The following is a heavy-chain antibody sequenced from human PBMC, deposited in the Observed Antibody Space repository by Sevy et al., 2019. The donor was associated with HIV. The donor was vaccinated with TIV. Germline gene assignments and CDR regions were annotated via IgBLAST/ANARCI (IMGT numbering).Heavy chain of an antibody. CDR2: IYYSGST. J-gene: IGHJ3*02. CDR3: AREGYITMVRGVIITGAFDI. V-gene: IGHV4-59*01. CDR1: GGSISSYY. Sequence: SETLSLTCTVSGGSISSYYWSWIRQPPGKGLEWIGYIYYSGSTNYNPSLKSRVTISVDTSKNQFSLKLSSLTAADTARYYCAREGYITMVRGVIITGAFDIWGQATMVTVSS. D-gene: IGHD3-10*01.